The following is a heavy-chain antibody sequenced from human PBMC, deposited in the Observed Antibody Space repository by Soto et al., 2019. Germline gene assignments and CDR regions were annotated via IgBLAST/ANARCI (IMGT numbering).Heavy chain of an antibody. CDR1: GGSISSGGYY. J-gene: IGHJ6*02. CDR3: ARDAPLPIRGYGMDV. CDR2: IYYSGST. D-gene: IGHD3-10*01. Sequence: TLSLTCTVSGGSISSGGYYWSWIRQHPGKGLEWIGYIYYSGSTYYNPSLKSRVTISVDTSKNQFSLKLSSVTAADTAVYYCARDAPLPIRGYGMDVWGQGTTVTVSS. V-gene: IGHV4-31*03.